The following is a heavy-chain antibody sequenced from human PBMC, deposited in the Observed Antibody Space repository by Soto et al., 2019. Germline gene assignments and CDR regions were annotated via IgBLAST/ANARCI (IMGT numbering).Heavy chain of an antibody. V-gene: IGHV4-39*01. J-gene: IGHJ4*02. Sequence: TLSLTCTVSGGSISSSSYYWGWIRQPPGKGLEWIGSIYYSGSTYYNPSLKSRVTISVDTSKNQFSLKLSSVTAADTAVYYCARSDEYYYDSSGYYGPGPFDYWGQGTLVTVSS. CDR1: GGSISSSSYY. CDR2: IYYSGST. CDR3: ARSDEYYYDSSGYYGPGPFDY. D-gene: IGHD3-22*01.